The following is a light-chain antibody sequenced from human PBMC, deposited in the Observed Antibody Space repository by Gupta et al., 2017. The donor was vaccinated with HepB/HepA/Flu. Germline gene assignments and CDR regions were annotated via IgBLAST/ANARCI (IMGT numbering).Light chain of an antibody. CDR1: SSDIGGYNY. CDR3: TSYTTSRTWV. J-gene: IGLJ3*02. V-gene: IGLV2-14*03. Sequence: QSALSQPASVSVTPGQSITFSCTGTSSDIGGYNYVSWYQQHPGKAPKLIIYEVSNRPSGVSDRFSGSKSGNTASLTISGLQAEDEADYYCTSYTTSRTWVFGGGTKLTVL. CDR2: EVS.